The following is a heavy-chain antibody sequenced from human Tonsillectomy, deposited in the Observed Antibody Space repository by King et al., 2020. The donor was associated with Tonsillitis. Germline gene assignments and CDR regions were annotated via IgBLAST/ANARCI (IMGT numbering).Heavy chain of an antibody. J-gene: IGHJ3*02. CDR2: ISYDGTNK. CDR1: GFTFSSYG. CDR3: ARGTWGLVGLDAFDI. D-gene: IGHD2-8*02. Sequence: VQLVESGGGVVQPGRSLRLSCAASGFTFSSYGMHWVRQAPGKGLEWVALISYDGTNKYYADSVKGRFTISRDNSKNTLYLLMNSLRAEDTAVYYCARGTWGLVGLDAFDIWGQGTMVTVSS. V-gene: IGHV3-33*05.